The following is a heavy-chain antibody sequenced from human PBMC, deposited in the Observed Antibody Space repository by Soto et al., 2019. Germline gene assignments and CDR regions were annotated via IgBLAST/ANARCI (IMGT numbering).Heavy chain of an antibody. CDR3: AKEPTYHDVKAV. CDR1: GCTFDDYT. V-gene: IGHV3-43*01. CDR2: ISWDGGST. J-gene: IGHJ6*02. D-gene: IGHD2-2*01. Sequence: GGSLRLSCAASGCTFDDYTMHWVRQAPGKGLEWVSLISWDGGSTYYADSVKGRFTISRDNSKNSLYLQMNSLRTEDTALYYFAKEPTYHDVKAVWGQGTTVTGSS.